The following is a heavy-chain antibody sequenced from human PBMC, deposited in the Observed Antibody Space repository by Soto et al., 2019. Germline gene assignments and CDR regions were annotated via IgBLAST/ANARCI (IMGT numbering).Heavy chain of an antibody. D-gene: IGHD2-15*01. CDR1: GGTFSSYA. J-gene: IGHJ4*02. Sequence: QVQLVQSGAEVKKPGSSVKVSCKSSGGTFSSYAISWVRQAPGQGREWMGGIIPIFGTANYAQKFQGRITITAEESTSTAYMELSSLRSEDTAGYYCAREVVVAATLGYWGQGTLVTVSS. CDR2: IIPIFGTA. CDR3: AREVVVAATLGY. V-gene: IGHV1-69*01.